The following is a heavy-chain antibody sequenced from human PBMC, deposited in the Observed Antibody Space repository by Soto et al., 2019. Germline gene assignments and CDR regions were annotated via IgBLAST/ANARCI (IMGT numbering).Heavy chain of an antibody. CDR1: GGSISSGDYY. CDR3: ARVGGVGDCEYYFDY. J-gene: IGHJ4*02. D-gene: IGHD2-21*02. Sequence: QVQLQESGPGLVKPSQTLSLTCTVSGGSISSGDYYWSWIRQPPGKGLEWIGYIYYSGSTYYNPSLKSRVTIXXDXSXXQFSLKLSSVTAADTAVYYCARVGGVGDCEYYFDYWGQGTLVTVSS. CDR2: IYYSGST. V-gene: IGHV4-30-4*01.